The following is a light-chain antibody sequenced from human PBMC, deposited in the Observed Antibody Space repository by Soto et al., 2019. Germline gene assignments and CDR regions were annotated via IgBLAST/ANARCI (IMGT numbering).Light chain of an antibody. V-gene: IGKV3-20*01. J-gene: IGKJ1*01. CDR3: QQYGGSPRT. Sequence: EIVLTQSPGTLSLSPVERGTLSCRASQRFGSSNLAWYQQKPGQAPRLLIHDASSRATGIPDRFSGSGSGTDFTLTISRLEPEDFAVYYCQQYGGSPRTFGQGTKVDI. CDR2: DAS. CDR1: QRFGSSN.